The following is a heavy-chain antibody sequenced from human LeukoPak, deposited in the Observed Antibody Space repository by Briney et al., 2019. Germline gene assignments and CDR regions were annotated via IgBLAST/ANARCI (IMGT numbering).Heavy chain of an antibody. CDR1: GYSFTSYW. J-gene: IGHJ4*02. Sequence: GGSLKVSWKGSGYSFTSYWIGWVRQMPGKGLEWMGILYPGDSGTRYSPSFQGQVHILADKSISTALLAGNRLKGSTTGMPYLARLEDYGDYDYFDYWGQGTLVTVSS. CDR2: LYPGDSGT. V-gene: IGHV5-51*01. CDR3: ARLEDYGDYDYFDY. D-gene: IGHD4-17*01.